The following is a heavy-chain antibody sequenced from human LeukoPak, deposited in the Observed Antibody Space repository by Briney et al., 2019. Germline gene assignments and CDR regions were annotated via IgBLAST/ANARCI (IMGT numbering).Heavy chain of an antibody. CDR1: GFTFSTNW. V-gene: IGHV3-74*03. D-gene: IGHD1-26*01. CDR3: ARSSGYVDY. CDR2: VNGDGTFT. J-gene: IGHJ4*02. Sequence: PGGSLRLSCAASGFTFSTNWMHWVRHVPGKGLVWVSHVNGDGTFTTYADFVKGRFTISRDNAKNTLYLQMNSLRADDTAVYYCARSSGYVDYWGQGILVTVSS.